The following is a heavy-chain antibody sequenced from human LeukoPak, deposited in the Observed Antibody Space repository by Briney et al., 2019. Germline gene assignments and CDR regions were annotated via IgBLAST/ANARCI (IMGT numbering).Heavy chain of an antibody. CDR1: GDSVSSNRAA. D-gene: IGHD5-18*01. V-gene: IGHV6-1*01. Sequence: SQTLSLTCAISGDSVSSNRAAWNWIRQSPSRGLEWLGRTYHRSKWYNDYAVSVKSRITINPDTSKNQFSLQLNSVTPDDTAVYYCAKEKAPYSYGKRSYFDYWGQGTLVTVSS. CDR2: TYHRSKWYN. J-gene: IGHJ4*02. CDR3: AKEKAPYSYGKRSYFDY.